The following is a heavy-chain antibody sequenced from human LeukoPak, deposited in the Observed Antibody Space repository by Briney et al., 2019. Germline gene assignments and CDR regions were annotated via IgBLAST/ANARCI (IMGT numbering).Heavy chain of an antibody. Sequence: PSETLSLTCTVSGGSISTYYWSWIRQPPGKGLEWIGSIYHSGSTYYNPSLKSRVTISVDTSKNQFSLKLSSVTAADTAVYYCALNDPYDAFDIWGQGTMVTVSS. CDR3: ALNDPYDAFDI. V-gene: IGHV4-59*04. CDR2: IYHSGST. J-gene: IGHJ3*02. CDR1: GGSISTYY.